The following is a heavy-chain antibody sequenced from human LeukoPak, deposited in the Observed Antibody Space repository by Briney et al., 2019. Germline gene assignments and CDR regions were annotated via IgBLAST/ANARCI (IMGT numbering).Heavy chain of an antibody. Sequence: ASVKVSCKASGYTFTSYFMHWVRQAPAQGLEWMGVINPSGGSTTYAQKFQGRVTMTRDTSTSRVYMELSSLRSEDTAVYYCARGTFRGRNDCWGQGTLVTVSS. CDR3: ARGTFRGRNDC. CDR1: GYTFTSYF. V-gene: IGHV1-46*01. CDR2: INPSGGST. D-gene: IGHD3-16*01. J-gene: IGHJ4*02.